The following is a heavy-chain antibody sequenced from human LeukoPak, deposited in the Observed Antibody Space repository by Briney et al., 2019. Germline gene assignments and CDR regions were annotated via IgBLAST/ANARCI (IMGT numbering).Heavy chain of an antibody. Sequence: KPGGSLRLSCAASGFTFSSYSMNWVRQAPGKGLEWVSSISSSSSYIYYADSVKGRFTISRDNAKNSLYLQMNSLRAEDTAVYYCARDPVVAAYYYYYMDVWGKGTTVTVSS. D-gene: IGHD2-15*01. CDR1: GFTFSSYS. J-gene: IGHJ6*03. CDR3: ARDPVVAAYYYYYMDV. V-gene: IGHV3-21*01. CDR2: ISSSSSYI.